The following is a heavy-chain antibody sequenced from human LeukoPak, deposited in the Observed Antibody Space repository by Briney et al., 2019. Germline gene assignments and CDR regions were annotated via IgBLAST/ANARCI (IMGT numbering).Heavy chain of an antibody. CDR2: INHSGST. Sequence: SETLSLTCTVSGGSISSSSYYWSWIRQPPGKGLEWIGEINHSGSTNYNPSLKSRVTISVDTSKNQFSLKLSSVTAADTAVYYCARVPLWFGELLALDYWGQGTLVTVSS. V-gene: IGHV4-39*07. CDR3: ARVPLWFGELLALDY. J-gene: IGHJ4*02. D-gene: IGHD3-10*01. CDR1: GGSISSSSYY.